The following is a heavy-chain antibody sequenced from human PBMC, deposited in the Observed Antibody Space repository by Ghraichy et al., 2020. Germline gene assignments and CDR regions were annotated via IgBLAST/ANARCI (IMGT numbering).Heavy chain of an antibody. J-gene: IGHJ4*02. CDR1: GGSISSYY. CDR3: ARVGGRLERPLSYFDY. V-gene: IGHV4-4*07. CDR2: IYTSGST. D-gene: IGHD1-1*01. Sequence: SETLSLTCTVSGGSISSYYWSWIRQPAGKGLEWIGRIYTSGSTNYNPSLKSRVTMSVDTSKNQFSLKLSSVTAADTAVYYCARVGGRLERPLSYFDYWGQGTLVTVSS.